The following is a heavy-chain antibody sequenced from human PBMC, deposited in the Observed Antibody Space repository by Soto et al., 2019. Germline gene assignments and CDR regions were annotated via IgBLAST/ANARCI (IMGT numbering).Heavy chain of an antibody. CDR3: AREKTGDLTFFDS. J-gene: IGHJ4*02. Sequence: SETLSLPCTVSGGSVSSGSYFWSWIRQPPGKGLEWLGYIYYTGNTNYNPSLKSRLTISVDSSKNQFSLKLSSVTAADTAVYYCAREKTGDLTFFDSWGQGTLVTVSS. CDR2: IYYTGNT. V-gene: IGHV4-61*01. D-gene: IGHD3-16*01. CDR1: GGSVSSGSYF.